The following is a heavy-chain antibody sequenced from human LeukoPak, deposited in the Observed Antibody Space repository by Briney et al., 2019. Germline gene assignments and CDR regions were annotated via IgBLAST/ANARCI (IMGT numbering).Heavy chain of an antibody. D-gene: IGHD3-22*01. V-gene: IGHV1-18*01. Sequence: ASVKVSSTASGYTFTNYGISWVRQAPGQGLEWMGWISAYNGNTKYAQKLQGGVTMATDTSTSTAYMELRSLRSDDTAVYYCAREMGYYDSSAHYYYAMDVWGQGTTVTVSS. CDR2: ISAYNGNT. J-gene: IGHJ6*02. CDR3: AREMGYYDSSAHYYYAMDV. CDR1: GYTFTNYG.